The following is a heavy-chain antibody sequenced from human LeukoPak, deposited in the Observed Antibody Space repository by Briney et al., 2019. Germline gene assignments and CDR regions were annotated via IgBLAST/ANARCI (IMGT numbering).Heavy chain of an antibody. CDR2: ISSSGSTI. CDR1: GFAFSDYY. Sequence: GGSLRLSCAASGFAFSDYYMSWIRQAPGKGLEWVSYISSSGSTIYYADSVKGRFTISRDNAKNSLYLQMNSLRAEDTAVYYCARDGVVVVPAAPTFYYYYYGMDVWGQGTTVTVSS. V-gene: IGHV3-11*01. J-gene: IGHJ6*02. CDR3: ARDGVVVVPAAPTFYYYYYGMDV. D-gene: IGHD2-2*01.